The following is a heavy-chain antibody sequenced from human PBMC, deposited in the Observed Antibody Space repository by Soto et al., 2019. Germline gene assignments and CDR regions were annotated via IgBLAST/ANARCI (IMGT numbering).Heavy chain of an antibody. V-gene: IGHV4-30-2*01. CDR3: ASRYCSGGSCYQVDY. CDR1: GGSISSGGYS. J-gene: IGHJ4*02. Sequence: SETLSLTCAVSGGSISSGGYSWSWIRQPPGKGLEWIGYIYHSGSTYYNPSLKSRVTISVDRSKNQFSLKLSSVTAADTAVYYCASRYCSGGSCYQVDYWGQGTLVTVSS. D-gene: IGHD2-15*01. CDR2: IYHSGST.